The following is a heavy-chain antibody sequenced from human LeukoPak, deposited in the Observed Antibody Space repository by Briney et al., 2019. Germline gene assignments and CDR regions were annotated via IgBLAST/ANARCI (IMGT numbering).Heavy chain of an antibody. Sequence: SETLSLTCTVSGGSISSYYWSWIRQPPGKGLEWIGYIYYSGSTNYNPSLKSRVTISVDTSKNQFSLKPSSVTAADTAVYYCARVPQNGDPDYWGQGTLVTVSS. J-gene: IGHJ4*02. CDR3: ARVPQNGDPDY. D-gene: IGHD2-21*02. V-gene: IGHV4-59*01. CDR2: IYYSGST. CDR1: GGSISSYY.